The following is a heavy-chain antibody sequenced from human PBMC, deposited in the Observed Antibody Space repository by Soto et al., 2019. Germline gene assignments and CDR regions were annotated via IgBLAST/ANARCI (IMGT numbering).Heavy chain of an antibody. CDR2: SNHRGST. V-gene: IGHV4-34*01. J-gene: IGHJ4*02. Sequence: QVLLQQWGAVLVKPSETLSLTCAVYGGTFSAYYWSWIRQPPGKGLEWMGESNHRGSTNYNPSLTRRVTISIDPSTNQFSLKLSSVTAADTDVYYCARGDFVRDYWGQGTLVTVSS. CDR1: GGTFSAYY. D-gene: IGHD3-3*01. CDR3: ARGDFVRDY.